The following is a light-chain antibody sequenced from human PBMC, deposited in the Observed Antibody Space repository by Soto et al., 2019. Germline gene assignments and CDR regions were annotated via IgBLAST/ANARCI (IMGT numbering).Light chain of an antibody. V-gene: IGLV2-23*03. Sequence: QSALTQPASVSGSPGQSITISCTGTNSDVESYNLVSWFRQHPGEAPKLIVYEGTKRRSGVSNRFSGSKSGNPASPTISGLQAEDEANYYCRSDAGTATVFGTGTKLTVL. CDR1: NSDVESYNL. J-gene: IGLJ1*01. CDR2: EGT. CDR3: RSDAGTATV.